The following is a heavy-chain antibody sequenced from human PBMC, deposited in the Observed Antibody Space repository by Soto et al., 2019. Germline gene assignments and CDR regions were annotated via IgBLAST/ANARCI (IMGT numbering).Heavy chain of an antibody. CDR1: GFTFSSYG. D-gene: IGHD2-21*02. J-gene: IGHJ4*02. CDR3: AKDKVPVVVTAPLDY. V-gene: IGHV3-30*18. Sequence: QVQLVESGGGVVQPGRSLRLSCAASGFTFSSYGMHWVRQAPGKGLGWVAVISYDGSNKYYADSVKGRFTISRDNSKNTLYLQMNSLRAEDTAVYYCAKDKVPVVVTAPLDYWGQGTLVTVSS. CDR2: ISYDGSNK.